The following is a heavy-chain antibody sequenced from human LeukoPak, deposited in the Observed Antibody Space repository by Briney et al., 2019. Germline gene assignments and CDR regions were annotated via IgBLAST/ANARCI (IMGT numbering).Heavy chain of an antibody. CDR2: ISGSGGST. Sequence: PGGSLRLSCAASGFTFSSYAMSWVRQAPGKGLEWASAISGSGGSTYYADSVKGRFTISRDNSKNTLYLQMNSLRAEDTAVYYCAKPPPRFLEWLFYFDYWGQGTLVTVSS. J-gene: IGHJ4*02. CDR1: GFTFSSYA. D-gene: IGHD3-3*01. CDR3: AKPPPRFLEWLFYFDY. V-gene: IGHV3-23*01.